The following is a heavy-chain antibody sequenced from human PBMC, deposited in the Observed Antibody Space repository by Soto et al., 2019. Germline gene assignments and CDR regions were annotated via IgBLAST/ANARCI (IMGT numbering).Heavy chain of an antibody. J-gene: IGHJ4*02. CDR3: ASRSGYSYGSFFDY. Sequence: VWSLRLSCAASGFTVSSNYMSWVRQAPGKGLEWVSVIYSGGSTYYADSVKGRFTISRDNSKNTLYLQMNSLRAEDTAVYYCASRSGYSYGSFFDYWGQGTLVTVSS. V-gene: IGHV3-53*01. D-gene: IGHD5-18*01. CDR2: IYSGGST. CDR1: GFTVSSNY.